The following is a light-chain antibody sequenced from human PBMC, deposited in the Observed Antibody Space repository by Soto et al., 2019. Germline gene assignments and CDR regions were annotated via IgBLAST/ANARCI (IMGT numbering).Light chain of an antibody. CDR1: SSDVGGYNY. V-gene: IGLV2-11*01. CDR3: CSYAGSYTWV. J-gene: IGLJ3*02. Sequence: QSALTQPRSVSGSPGQSVTISCTGTSSDVGGYNYVSWYQQHPGKAPKLMIYDVSKRPSGVPDRFSGYKSGNTAYLTISGLQAEDGADYYCCSYAGSYTWVFGGGTKLTVL. CDR2: DVS.